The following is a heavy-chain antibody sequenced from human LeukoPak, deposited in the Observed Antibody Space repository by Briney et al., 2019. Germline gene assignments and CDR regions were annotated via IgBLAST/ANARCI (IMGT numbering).Heavy chain of an antibody. CDR3: ARKRFRDDFWSGYHGGAFDI. V-gene: IGHV3-23*01. CDR1: GFTFSSYA. Sequence: GGSLRLSCAASGFTFSSYAMSWVRQAPGKGLEWVSAISGSGGSTYYADSVKGRFTISRDNSKNTVYLQMNSLRAEDTAVYYCARKRFRDDFWSGYHGGAFDIWGQGTMVTVSS. J-gene: IGHJ3*02. CDR2: ISGSGGST. D-gene: IGHD3-3*01.